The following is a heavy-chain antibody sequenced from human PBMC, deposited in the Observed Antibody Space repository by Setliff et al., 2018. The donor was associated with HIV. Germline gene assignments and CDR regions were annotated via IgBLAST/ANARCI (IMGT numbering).Heavy chain of an antibody. J-gene: IGHJ3*02. CDR3: ARDDVGYCSGGSCYHLFDTFDI. CDR2: ISSYNDNT. CDR1: GGTFSDSA. Sequence: GASVKVSCKASGGTFSDSAIDWVRQAPGQGLEWMGWISSYNDNTNYALNLQGRVTMTTDTSTSTAYMELRSLRSDDTAVYYCARDDVGYCSGGSCYHLFDTFDIWGQGTVVTVSS. V-gene: IGHV1-18*01. D-gene: IGHD2-15*01.